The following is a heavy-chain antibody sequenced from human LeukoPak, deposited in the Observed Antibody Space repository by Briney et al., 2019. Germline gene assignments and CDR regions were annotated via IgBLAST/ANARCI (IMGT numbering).Heavy chain of an antibody. J-gene: IGHJ4*02. V-gene: IGHV3-53*01. D-gene: IGHD2-2*01. CDR3: ARGPAFDF. Sequence: PGGSLRLSCAASGFSFSSFGMHWVRQAPGKGLEWVSVIYSGGSTYYADSVKGRFTISRDNSKNTLYLQMNSLRAEDTAVYYCARGPAFDFWGQGTLVTVSS. CDR2: IYSGGST. CDR1: GFSFSSFG.